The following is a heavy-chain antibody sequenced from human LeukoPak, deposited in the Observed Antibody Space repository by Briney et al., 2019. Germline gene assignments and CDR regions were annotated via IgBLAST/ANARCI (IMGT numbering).Heavy chain of an antibody. D-gene: IGHD3-10*01. V-gene: IGHV3-53*01. CDR2: IYSGGST. CDR3: ARDRALWFIDN. CDR1: GFTVSSNY. J-gene: IGHJ4*02. Sequence: GALRLSCVASGFTVSSNYMSWVRQAPGKGLEWVSVIYSGGSTYYADSVKGRFTISRDNSKNTLYLQMNSVRADDTAVYYCARDRALWFIDNWGQGTLVTVSS.